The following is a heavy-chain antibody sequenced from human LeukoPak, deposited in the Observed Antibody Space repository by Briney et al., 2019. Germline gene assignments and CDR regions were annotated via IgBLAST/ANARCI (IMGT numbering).Heavy chain of an antibody. D-gene: IGHD6-19*01. V-gene: IGHV3-7*01. CDR3: ARDSAVAGYYYGMDV. J-gene: IGHJ6*02. Sequence: GGSLRLSCAASGFTFSSYWMSWVRQAPWKGLEWVANIKQDGSEKYYVDSVKGRFTISRDNAKNSLYLQMNSLRAEDTAVYYCARDSAVAGYYYGMDVWGQGTTVTVSS. CDR2: IKQDGSEK. CDR1: GFTFSSYW.